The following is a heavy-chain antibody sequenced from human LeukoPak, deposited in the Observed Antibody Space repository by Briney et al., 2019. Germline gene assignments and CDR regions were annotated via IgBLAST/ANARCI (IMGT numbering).Heavy chain of an antibody. V-gene: IGHV3-23*01. Sequence: GGSLRLSCAASGFTFSDSAMTCVRQAPGKGLEWVSLISFSGANAYYADSVKGRFTISRDNSNGTLYLQLNSLRAEDTAMYYCARDIELSTWGPGTMVTVSS. CDR2: ISFSGANA. CDR3: ARDIELST. D-gene: IGHD3-16*02. J-gene: IGHJ3*01. CDR1: GFTFSDSA.